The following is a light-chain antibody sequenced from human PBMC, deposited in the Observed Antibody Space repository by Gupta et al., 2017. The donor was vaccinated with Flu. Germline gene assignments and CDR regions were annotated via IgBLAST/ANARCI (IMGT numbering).Light chain of an antibody. CDR2: GVS. Sequence: QSALTPPPSASGSPGQSVTIPCTGTSSDLGAYNGVSGYQQLPGKAPTLMIYGVSKRPSGVPDRFSGSQSGITASLTVSGLQAEDEADYYCSSYACSYNLIFGGGTKLTVL. J-gene: IGLJ2*01. V-gene: IGLV2-8*01. CDR3: SSYACSYNLI. CDR1: SSDLGAYNG.